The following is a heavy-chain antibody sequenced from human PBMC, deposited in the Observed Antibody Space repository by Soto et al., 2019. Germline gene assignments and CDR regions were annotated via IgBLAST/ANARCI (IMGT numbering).Heavy chain of an antibody. V-gene: IGHV1-18*01. D-gene: IGHD3-10*01. CDR1: GYTFTSYG. CDR3: ARVEGPYYYGSESYSRADY. J-gene: IGHJ4*02. CDR2: ISAYNGNT. Sequence: QVQLVQSGAEVKKPGASVKVSCKASGYTFTSYGISWVRQAPGQGLEWMGWISAYNGNTNYAQKLQGRVTMTTDTSTSTAYMELRSLRSDDTAVYYCARVEGPYYYGSESYSRADYWGQGTLVTVSS.